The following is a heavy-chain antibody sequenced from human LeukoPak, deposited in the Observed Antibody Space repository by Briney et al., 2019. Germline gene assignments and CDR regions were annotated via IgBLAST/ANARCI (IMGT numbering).Heavy chain of an antibody. D-gene: IGHD6-13*01. CDR1: GFSFDDYV. V-gene: IGHV3-9*03. CDR2: LSWNRRSI. CDR3: AKEGSSWFIFDY. J-gene: IGHJ4*02. Sequence: GGSLRLSCSASGFSFDDYVMYCVRQAPGKGLEYVSGLSWNRRSIPYADSVKSRFTISRDNAKNSLYLQMNSLRAEDMALYYCAKEGSSWFIFDYWGQGTLVTVSS.